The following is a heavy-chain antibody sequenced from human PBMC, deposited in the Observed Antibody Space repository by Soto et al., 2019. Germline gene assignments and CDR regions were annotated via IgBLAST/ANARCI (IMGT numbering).Heavy chain of an antibody. D-gene: IGHD3-9*01. CDR2: ISAYNGNT. V-gene: IGHV1-18*01. CDR3: ARDNEGRSTDWDS. J-gene: IGHJ4*02. Sequence: ASVKVSCKASGYTFISYGISWLRQAPGQGLEWVGWISAYNGNTDYAQKFQGRVTMTTDTSTSTAYMELRSLRSDDTAVYYCARDNEGRSTDWDSWGQGTVVTVSS. CDR1: GYTFISYG.